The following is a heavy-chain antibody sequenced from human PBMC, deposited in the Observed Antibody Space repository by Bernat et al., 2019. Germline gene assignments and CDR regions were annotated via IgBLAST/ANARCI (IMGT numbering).Heavy chain of an antibody. D-gene: IGHD1-26*01. Sequence: EVQLLESGGGLLQPGGSLRLSCAASGFPFSSSWMHWVRQAPGKGLVWVSRMNSDGSTINYADSVKGRFTISRDNAKNTLYLQINSLSAEDTAVYYCATAGSYRFDYWGQGTLVTVSS. CDR2: MNSDGSTI. CDR1: GFPFSSSW. CDR3: ATAGSYRFDY. V-gene: IGHV3-74*02. J-gene: IGHJ4*02.